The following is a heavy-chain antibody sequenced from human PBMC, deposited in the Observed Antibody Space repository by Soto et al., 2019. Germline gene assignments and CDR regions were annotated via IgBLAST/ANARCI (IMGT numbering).Heavy chain of an antibody. CDR2: ISSSGSTV. CDR1: RFTFSTYE. CDR3: VRYCSTTLCNGVATRTFDY. J-gene: IGHJ4*02. Sequence: LRLSCAASRFTFSTYEMNWVRQAPGKGLEWVSYISSSGSTVYYADSVKGRFTISRDNTRNSLYLQMNSLRDEDTALYYCVRYCSTTLCNGVATRTFDYWGQGTLVTVSS. D-gene: IGHD2-2*01. V-gene: IGHV3-48*03.